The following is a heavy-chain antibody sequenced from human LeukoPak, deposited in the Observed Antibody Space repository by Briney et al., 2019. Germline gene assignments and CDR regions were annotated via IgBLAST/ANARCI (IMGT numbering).Heavy chain of an antibody. CDR1: GFAFSSYA. J-gene: IGHJ4*02. V-gene: IGHV3-30*04. CDR3: ARDPVPATARHFDY. D-gene: IGHD1-1*01. Sequence: GRSLRLSCAASGFAFSSYAMHWVRRAPGKGREWVAVTSPDRKIKYYAESVKGRFTISRDNSKNTLYLPMNSLRGEDTGVYYCARDPVPATARHFDYWGQGTPVTVSS. CDR2: TSPDRKIK.